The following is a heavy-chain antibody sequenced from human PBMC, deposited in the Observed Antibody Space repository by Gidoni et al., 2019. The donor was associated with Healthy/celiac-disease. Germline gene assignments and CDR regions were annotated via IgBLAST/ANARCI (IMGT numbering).Heavy chain of an antibody. CDR3: ARDKRVPFDY. Sequence: QVQLVESGGGVVQPGRSLRLSCAASGFTFSSYAMHWVRQAPGKGLEGVAVISYDGSNKYYAYSVKGRFTISRDNSKNTLYLQMNSLRAEDTAVYYCARDKRVPFDYWGQGTLVTVSS. CDR2: ISYDGSNK. J-gene: IGHJ4*02. D-gene: IGHD6-25*01. V-gene: IGHV3-30-3*01. CDR1: GFTFSSYA.